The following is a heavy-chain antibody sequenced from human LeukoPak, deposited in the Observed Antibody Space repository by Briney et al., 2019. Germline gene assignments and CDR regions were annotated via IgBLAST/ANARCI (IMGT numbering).Heavy chain of an antibody. CDR2: INPNSGGT. V-gene: IGHV1-2*02. CDR1: GYTFTGYY. Sequence: ASVKVSCKAPGYTFTGYYMHWVRQAPGQGLEWMGWINPNSGGTNYAQKFQGRVTMTRDTSISTAYMELSRPRSDDTAVYYCVYYYDSSGYYIDDYWGQGTLVTVSS. J-gene: IGHJ4*02. CDR3: VYYYDSSGYYIDDY. D-gene: IGHD3-22*01.